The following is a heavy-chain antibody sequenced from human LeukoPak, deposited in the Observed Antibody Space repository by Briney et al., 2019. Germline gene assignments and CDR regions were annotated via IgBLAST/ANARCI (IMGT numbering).Heavy chain of an antibody. Sequence: SGPTLVKPTQTLTLTCTFSGFSLSTSGVAVGWIRQPPGKALEWLAIIFWDGDVRYSRSLKNSRAITKDNSKNQVVLTMTNIDPVDTATYFCAHSIRLPSCSGGDCYYFDQWGPGTVVTVSS. CDR3: AHSIRLPSCSGGDCYYFDQ. CDR1: GFSLSTSGVA. J-gene: IGHJ4*02. CDR2: IFWDGDV. D-gene: IGHD2-21*02. V-gene: IGHV2-5*02.